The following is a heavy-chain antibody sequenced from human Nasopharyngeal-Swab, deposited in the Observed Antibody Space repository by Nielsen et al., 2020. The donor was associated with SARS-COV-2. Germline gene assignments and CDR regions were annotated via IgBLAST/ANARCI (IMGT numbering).Heavy chain of an antibody. V-gene: IGHV1-18*01. CDR3: ARGPGYYYGSGSYYPLIEYYGMDV. CDR1: GYTFTSYG. J-gene: IGHJ6*02. Sequence: ASVKVSCKASGYTFTSYGISWVRQAPGQGLEWMGWISAYNGNTNYAQKLQGRVTMTTDTSTSTAYMELRSLRSDDTAVYYCARGPGYYYGSGSYYPLIEYYGMDVWDQGTTVTVSS. CDR2: ISAYNGNT. D-gene: IGHD3-10*01.